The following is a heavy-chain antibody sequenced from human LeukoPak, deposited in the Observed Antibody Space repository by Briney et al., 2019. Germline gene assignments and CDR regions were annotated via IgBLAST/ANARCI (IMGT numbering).Heavy chain of an antibody. Sequence: ASVKVSCKASGYTFTGYYMHWVRQAPGQGLEWMGRINPNSGGTNYAQKFQGRVTMTRDTSISTAYMELSRLRSDDTAVYYCARDLYYYDSSGYLGPYFGLWGQGTMVTVSS. D-gene: IGHD3-22*01. CDR3: ARDLYYYDSSGYLGPYFGL. CDR1: GYTFTGYY. J-gene: IGHJ3*01. CDR2: INPNSGGT. V-gene: IGHV1-2*06.